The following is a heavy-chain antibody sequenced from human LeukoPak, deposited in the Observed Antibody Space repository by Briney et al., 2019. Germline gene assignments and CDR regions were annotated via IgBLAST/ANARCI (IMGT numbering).Heavy chain of an antibody. Sequence: GGSLETSFQCSGYNFLNFWIGGGRRPPGKGLEWRGIFYPVDSDLRSSPSFQGHVTISVDESTMTASLPWTSLKVSDTGLYYCARGRGGFHGYENFDYWGQGTLVAVSS. CDR1: GYNFLNFW. D-gene: IGHD5-12*01. V-gene: IGHV5-51*06. CDR2: FYPVDSDL. J-gene: IGHJ4*02. CDR3: ARGRGGFHGYENFDY.